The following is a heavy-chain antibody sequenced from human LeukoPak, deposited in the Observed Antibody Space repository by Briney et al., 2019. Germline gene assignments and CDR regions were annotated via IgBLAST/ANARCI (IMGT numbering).Heavy chain of an antibody. CDR1: GGTFSSYT. J-gene: IGHJ6*02. CDR3: ARDFTVVPAAMSLRYYGMDV. CDR2: IIPLFGTA. D-gene: IGHD2-2*01. Sequence: ASVKVSCKASGGTFSSYTISWVRQAPGQGLEWMGGIIPLFGTANYAQKFQGRVTITADESTSTAYMELSSLRSEDTAVYYCARDFTVVPAAMSLRYYGMDVWGQGTTVTVSS. V-gene: IGHV1-69*13.